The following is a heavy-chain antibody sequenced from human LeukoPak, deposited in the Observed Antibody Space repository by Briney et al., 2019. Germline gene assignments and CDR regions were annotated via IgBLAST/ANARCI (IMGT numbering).Heavy chain of an antibody. J-gene: IGHJ6*02. Sequence: ASVQVSCKASGGTFSSYAISWVRQAPGQGLEWMGGIIPIFGTANYAQKFQGRVTITADESTSTAYMELSSLRSEDTAVYYCASASPNCSGGSCYLTTVQSTPYGMDVWGQGTTVTVSS. CDR1: GGTFSSYA. V-gene: IGHV1-69*13. CDR2: IIPIFGTA. CDR3: ASASPNCSGGSCYLTTVQSTPYGMDV. D-gene: IGHD2-15*01.